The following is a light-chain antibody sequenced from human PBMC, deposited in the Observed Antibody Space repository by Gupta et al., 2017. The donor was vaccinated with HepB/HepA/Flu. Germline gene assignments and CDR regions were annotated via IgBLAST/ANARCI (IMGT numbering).Light chain of an antibody. CDR1: QSLVYSDGNTY. J-gene: IGKJ3*01. CDR2: KVS. CDR3: MQGTHWPPFT. V-gene: IGKV2-30*01. Sequence: DVVMTQSPLSLPVTLGQPASISCRSSQSLVYSDGNTYLNWFPQRPGQSPRRLIYKVSNRDSGVPERFSGSGSGTDFTLKISRVEAEDVGVYYCMQGTHWPPFTFGPGTKVDIK.